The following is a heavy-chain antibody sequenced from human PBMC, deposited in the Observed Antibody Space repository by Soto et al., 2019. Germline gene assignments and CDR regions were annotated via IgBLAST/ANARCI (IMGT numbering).Heavy chain of an antibody. CDR1: GFNLSMFW. CDR3: ARDLSSCSSARCYSFYYGMDL. J-gene: IGHJ6*04. CDR2: LNSDGSRT. D-gene: IGHD2-2*01. V-gene: IGHV3-74*01. Sequence: GGSLRLSCTASGFNLSMFWRQWDSQVPGRGLVWVSHLNSDGSRTSYADSVKSRFIISRDNAKNPLYLNMTSLGAEDTAVYYCARDLSSCSSARCYSFYYGMDLWGKGTTVTVSS.